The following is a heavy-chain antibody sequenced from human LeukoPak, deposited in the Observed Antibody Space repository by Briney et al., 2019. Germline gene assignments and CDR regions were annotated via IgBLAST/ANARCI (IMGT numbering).Heavy chain of an antibody. J-gene: IGHJ4*01. Sequence: GGSLRLSCAASGFTFSNSTMSWVRQAPGKGLEWVSTLSGSGITTYYADSVKGRFTTSRDNSKNTLYLQMNRLRAEDTAVYYCAKGIYSSGWSYFDYWGHGTLVTVSS. CDR2: LSGSGITT. CDR1: GFTFSNST. CDR3: AKGIYSSGWSYFDY. D-gene: IGHD6-19*01. V-gene: IGHV3-23*01.